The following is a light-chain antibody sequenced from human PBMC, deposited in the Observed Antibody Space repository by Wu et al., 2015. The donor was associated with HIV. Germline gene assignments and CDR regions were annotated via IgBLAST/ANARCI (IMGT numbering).Light chain of an antibody. J-gene: IGKJ4*01. CDR1: QTISTY. Sequence: EIVLTQSPATLSLSPGERATLSCRASQTISTYLAWYQQKPGRAPRLLIYDASTRATGIPARFSGSGSGTDFTLTISSLEPEDSAVYYCQQRGSWPLTFGGGPRWRSN. CDR3: QQRGSWPLT. V-gene: IGKV3-11*01. CDR2: DAS.